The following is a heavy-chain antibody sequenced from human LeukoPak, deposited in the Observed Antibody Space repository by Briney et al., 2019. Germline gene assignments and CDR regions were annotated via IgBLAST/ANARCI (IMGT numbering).Heavy chain of an antibody. V-gene: IGHV3-15*01. J-gene: IGHJ4*02. CDR3: TTDPYSIVVVPAAISH. CDR1: GFTFNDYS. D-gene: IGHD2-2*01. Sequence: PGGSLRLSCAASGFTFNDYSMSWVRQAPGKGLEWVGRIKSKTDGGTTDYAAPVKGRFTISRDDSKNTLYLQMNSLKTEDTAVYYCTTDPYSIVVVPAAISHWGQGTLVTVSS. CDR2: IKSKTDGGTT.